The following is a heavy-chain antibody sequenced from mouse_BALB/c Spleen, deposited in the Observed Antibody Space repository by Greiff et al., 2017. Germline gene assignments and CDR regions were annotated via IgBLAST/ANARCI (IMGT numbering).Heavy chain of an antibody. CDR2: IDPENGNT. V-gene: IGHV14-3*02. CDR1: GFTINDTY. J-gene: IGHJ4*01. CDR3: ATLVTTYYAMDY. Sequence: EVQLVESGAELVKPGASVKLSCTASGFTINDTYMHWVKQRPEQGLEWIGRIDPENGNTKYDPKFQGKATITADTSSNTAYLQLSSLTSEDTAVYYCATLVTTYYAMDYWGQGTSVTVSS. D-gene: IGHD2-2*01.